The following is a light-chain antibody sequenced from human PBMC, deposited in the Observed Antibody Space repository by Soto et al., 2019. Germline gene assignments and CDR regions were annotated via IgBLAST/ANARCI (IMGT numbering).Light chain of an antibody. CDR1: QSVSTR. V-gene: IGKV1-5*02. Sequence: DIQMTQSPSSLSASVGARVTMICRASQSVSTRLAWYQQKPGKAPKLLIYAASTLQSGVPSRFSGSGSGTEFTLTISSLQPEDFATYYCLQHTSYPWTFGQGTKVDIK. CDR2: AAS. CDR3: LQHTSYPWT. J-gene: IGKJ1*01.